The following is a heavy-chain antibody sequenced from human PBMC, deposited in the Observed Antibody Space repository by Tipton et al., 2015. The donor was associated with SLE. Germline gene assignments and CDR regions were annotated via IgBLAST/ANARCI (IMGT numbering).Heavy chain of an antibody. CDR3: ARTYGDAAFDL. CDR1: GGSISSHY. D-gene: IGHD4-17*01. CDR2: IYDTGST. J-gene: IGHJ3*01. V-gene: IGHV4-59*11. Sequence: TLSLTCTVSGGSISSHYWSWFRQSPGKGLEWIGYIYDTGSTHYNPSLKSRITISLDTSTNQFALKLSSATAADTALYYCARTYGDAAFDLWGQGTKVTVSS.